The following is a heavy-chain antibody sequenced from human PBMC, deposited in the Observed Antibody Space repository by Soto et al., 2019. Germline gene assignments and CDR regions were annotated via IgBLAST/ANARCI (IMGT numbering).Heavy chain of an antibody. CDR1: GGTFSNYA. CDR3: AREVPPGPGTFREDAFDS. J-gene: IGHJ3*02. CDR2: ILPIFGTT. D-gene: IGHD2-2*01. Sequence: QVQLVQSGAEVKKPGSSVKVSCKASGGTFSNYAFSWVRQAPGQGLDWMGTILPIFGTTNFAQKFQGRVTMTADESTTTVYMELSSLRSDDTAIYYGAREVPPGPGTFREDAFDSWGQGTTVTVSS. V-gene: IGHV1-69*15.